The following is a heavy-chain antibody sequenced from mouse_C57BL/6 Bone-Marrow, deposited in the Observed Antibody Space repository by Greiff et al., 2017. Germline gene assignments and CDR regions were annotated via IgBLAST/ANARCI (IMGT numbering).Heavy chain of an antibody. D-gene: IGHD2-3*01. CDR2: IDPSDSET. J-gene: IGHJ4*01. V-gene: IGHV1-52*01. CDR3: AREDGSSMDY. Sequence: QVQLQQPGAELVRPGSSVKLSCKASGYTFTSYWMHWVRQRPIQGLEWIGNIDPSDSETHYNQKFKDKATLTVDKSSSTAYMQLSSLTSEDSAVYYCAREDGSSMDYWGQGTSVTVSS. CDR1: GYTFTSYW.